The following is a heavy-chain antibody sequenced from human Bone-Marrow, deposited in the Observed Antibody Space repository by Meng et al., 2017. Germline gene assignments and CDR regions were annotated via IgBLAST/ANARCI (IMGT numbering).Heavy chain of an antibody. CDR1: GYSISSGYY. D-gene: IGHD6-19*01. CDR3: ARVGSGLSNSSGWYLVY. Sequence: SETLSLTCAVSGYSISSGYYWGWIRQPPGKGLEWIGSIYHSGSTYYNPSLKSRVTISVDTSKNQFSLKLSSVTAADTAVYCCARVGSGLSNSSGWYLVYWGQGTLVTVSS. J-gene: IGHJ4*02. V-gene: IGHV4-38-2*01. CDR2: IYHSGST.